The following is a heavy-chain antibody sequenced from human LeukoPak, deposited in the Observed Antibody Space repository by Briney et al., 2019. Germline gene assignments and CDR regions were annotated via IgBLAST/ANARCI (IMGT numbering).Heavy chain of an antibody. D-gene: IGHD5-18*01. Sequence: AAVRVSCKASGYTFTVYYMRWVRQAPGQGLEWVGWNNPNSRGTKYEQKFKGWVTMNRDTSIRIAYMEVSRLRSDDTAVYCCERVFNKALVFYYWGQGTLVTVSS. V-gene: IGHV1-2*04. CDR3: ERVFNKALVFYY. CDR2: NNPNSRGT. J-gene: IGHJ4*02. CDR1: GYTFTVYY.